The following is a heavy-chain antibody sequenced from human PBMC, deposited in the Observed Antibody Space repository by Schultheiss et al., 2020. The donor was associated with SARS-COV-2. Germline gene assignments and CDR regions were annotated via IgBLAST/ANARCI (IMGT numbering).Heavy chain of an antibody. Sequence: SETLSLTCTVSGGSISTYYWSWIRQHPGKGLEWIGYIYYSGSTYYNPSLKSRVTISVDTSKNQFSLKLSSVTAADTAVYYCARGLVVVAAIEAFDIWGQGTMVTVSS. V-gene: IGHV4-59*12. CDR2: IYYSGST. CDR1: GGSISTYY. D-gene: IGHD2-15*01. J-gene: IGHJ3*02. CDR3: ARGLVVVAAIEAFDI.